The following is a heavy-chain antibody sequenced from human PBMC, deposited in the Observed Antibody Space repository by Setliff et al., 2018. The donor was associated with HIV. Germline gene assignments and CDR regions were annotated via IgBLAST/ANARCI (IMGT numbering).Heavy chain of an antibody. V-gene: IGHV1-8*01. J-gene: IGHJ6*02. CDR3: ARGKGVGDVIITGGLDV. CDR1: GHTFTNYD. D-gene: IGHD3-10*01. CDR2: MNPNSGVS. Sequence: ASVKVSCKPSGHTFTNYDIHWMRRATGQGLEWMGWMNPNSGVSGYALKFHDRVTMTRDTSITTAYMELSSLTSEDTAAYYCARGKGVGDVIITGGLDVWGQGTTVTVSS.